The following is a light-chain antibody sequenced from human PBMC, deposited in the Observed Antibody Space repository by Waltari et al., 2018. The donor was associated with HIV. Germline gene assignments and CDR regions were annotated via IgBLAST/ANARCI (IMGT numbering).Light chain of an antibody. CDR3: NSRDSSGNHP. J-gene: IGLJ2*01. Sequence: SSELTQDPAVSVALGQTVRVTCQGDSLRSYYTSWYQQKPGQAPVLVIYGKNNRPSGIPVRFSGSSSGNTASLTITGARAEDEADYYSNSRDSSGNHPFGGGTKLTVL. V-gene: IGLV3-19*01. CDR2: GKN. CDR1: SLRSYY.